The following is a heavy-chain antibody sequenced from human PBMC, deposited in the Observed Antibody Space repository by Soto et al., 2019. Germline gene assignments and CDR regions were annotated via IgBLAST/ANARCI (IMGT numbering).Heavy chain of an antibody. CDR3: AKTTGVRRTQPYNWFDP. D-gene: IGHD3-10*01. J-gene: IGHJ5*02. CDR1: GFTFSSYG. CDR2: ISYDGSNK. V-gene: IGHV3-30*18. Sequence: VQLVESGGGVVQPGRSLRLSCAASGFTFSSYGMHWVRQAPGKGLEWVAVISYDGSNKYYADSVKGRFTISRDNSKNTLYLQMNSLRAEDTAVYYCAKTTGVRRTQPYNWFDPWGQGTLVTVSS.